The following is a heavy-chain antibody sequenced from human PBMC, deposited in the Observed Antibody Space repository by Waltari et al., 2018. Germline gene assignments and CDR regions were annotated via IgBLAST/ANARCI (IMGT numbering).Heavy chain of an antibody. D-gene: IGHD6-13*01. J-gene: IGHJ5*02. CDR3: ARAEAAAGTGWFDP. Sequence: QVQLQESGPGLVKPSATLSLTCTVSGGSISSYYWSWIRQPPGKGLEWIGYIYYSGSTNYNPSLKSRVTISVDTSKNQFSLKLSSVTAADTAVYYCARAEAAAGTGWFDPWGQGTLVTVSS. CDR2: IYYSGST. V-gene: IGHV4-59*01. CDR1: GGSISSYY.